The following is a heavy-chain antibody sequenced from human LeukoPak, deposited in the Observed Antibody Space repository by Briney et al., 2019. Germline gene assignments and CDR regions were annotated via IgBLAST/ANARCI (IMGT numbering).Heavy chain of an antibody. D-gene: IGHD6-19*01. Sequence: GGSLRLSCAASGFTFSSYAMHWVRQAPGKGLEWVAVISYDGSNKYYADSVEGRFTISRDNSKNTLYLQMNSLRAEDMAVYYCSGIAVAGTDFDYWGQGTLVTVSS. CDR1: GFTFSSYA. CDR2: ISYDGSNK. J-gene: IGHJ4*02. CDR3: SGIAVAGTDFDY. V-gene: IGHV3-30-3*01.